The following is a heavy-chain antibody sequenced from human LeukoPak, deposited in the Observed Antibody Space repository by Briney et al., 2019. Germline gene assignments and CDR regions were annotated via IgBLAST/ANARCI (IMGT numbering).Heavy chain of an antibody. CDR1: GGSFSTSSYF. CDR2: IYYTGST. J-gene: IGHJ4*02. Sequence: SETLSLTCIVSGGSFSTSSYFWGWIRKPPGKGRDGIGTIYYTGSTYYNPSLKSRVTISEDTSKNRFSLNVTSLTAADTAIYYCARAPYNSKYYITDWGRGTLVTVSS. D-gene: IGHD4-11*01. CDR3: ARAPYNSKYYITD. V-gene: IGHV4-39*07.